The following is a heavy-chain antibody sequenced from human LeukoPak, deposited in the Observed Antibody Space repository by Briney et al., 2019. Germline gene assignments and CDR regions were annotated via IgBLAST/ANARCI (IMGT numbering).Heavy chain of an antibody. D-gene: IGHD3-22*01. CDR3: ASEGENYYDSSEDWFDP. V-gene: IGHV1-18*01. Sequence: ASVKVSCKASGYTFTSYGITWVRQAPGQGLEWMGWISGYNGNTNYAQKFQGRVTMTTDTSTSTVYMELRSLRSDDTAVYYCASEGENYYDSSEDWFDPWGQGTLVTVSS. J-gene: IGHJ5*02. CDR1: GYTFTSYG. CDR2: ISGYNGNT.